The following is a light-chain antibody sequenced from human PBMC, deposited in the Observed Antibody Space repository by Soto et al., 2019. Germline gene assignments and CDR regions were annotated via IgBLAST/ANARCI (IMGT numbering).Light chain of an antibody. Sequence: EIVLTQSPGTLSLSPGDRATLSCRASQSVRNNYLSWFHQKPGQATRLLIYSAYIRATGIPDRFSGSGSGTDFTLTVSRLEPEDFGVYYCLQFGSTPTTFGQGTRLEIK. J-gene: IGKJ5*01. V-gene: IGKV3-20*01. CDR2: SAY. CDR3: LQFGSTPTT. CDR1: QSVRNNY.